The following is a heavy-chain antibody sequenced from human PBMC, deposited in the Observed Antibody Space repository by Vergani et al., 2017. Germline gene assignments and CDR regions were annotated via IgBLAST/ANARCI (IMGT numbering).Heavy chain of an antibody. Sequence: EVQLLESGGGLVQPGGSLRLSCAASGFTFSSYAMSWVRQAPGKGLEWVSAISGSGGSTYYADSVKGRFTISRDNSKNTLYLQMNSLRAEDTAVYYCAKGPSRYCSSTSCCRYFQHWGQGTLVTVSS. V-gene: IGHV3-23*01. J-gene: IGHJ1*01. CDR3: AKGPSRYCSSTSCCRYFQH. CDR2: ISGSGGST. CDR1: GFTFSSYA. D-gene: IGHD2-2*01.